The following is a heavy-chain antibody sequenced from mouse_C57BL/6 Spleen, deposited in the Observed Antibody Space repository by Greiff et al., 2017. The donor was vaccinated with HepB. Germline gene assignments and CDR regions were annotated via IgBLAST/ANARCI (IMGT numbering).Heavy chain of an antibody. Sequence: QVQLQQPGAELVKPGASVKLSCKASGYTFTSYWMHWVKQRPGQGLEWIGMIHPNSGSTNYNEKFKSKATLTVDKSSSTAYMQLSSLTSEDSAVYYCAREGDGNQPYYYAMDYWGQGTSVTVSS. CDR1: GYTFTSYW. CDR2: IHPNSGST. D-gene: IGHD2-1*01. V-gene: IGHV1-64*01. J-gene: IGHJ4*01. CDR3: AREGDGNQPYYYAMDY.